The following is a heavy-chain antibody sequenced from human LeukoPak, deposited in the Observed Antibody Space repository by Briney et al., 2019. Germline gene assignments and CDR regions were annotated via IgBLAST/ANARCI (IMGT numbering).Heavy chain of an antibody. J-gene: IGHJ4*02. CDR2: MNPNSGNT. CDR3: ARGYYYDSSGYFTFGY. V-gene: IGHV1-8*02. D-gene: IGHD3-22*01. Sequence: ASVKVSCKASGYTFTSYDINWVRQATGQGLEWMGWMNPNSGNTGYAQKFQGRVTMTRDTSTSTVYMELSSLRSEDTAVYYCARGYYYDSSGYFTFGYWGQGTLVTVSS. CDR1: GYTFTSYD.